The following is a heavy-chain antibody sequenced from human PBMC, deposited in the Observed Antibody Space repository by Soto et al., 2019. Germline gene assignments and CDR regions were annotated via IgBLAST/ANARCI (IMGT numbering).Heavy chain of an antibody. J-gene: IGHJ6*03. CDR2: MNPNSGNT. Sequence: ASVKVSCKASGYTFTSYDINWGRQATGQGLEWMGWMNPNSGNTGYAQKFQGRVTMTRNTSISTAYMELSSLRSEDTAVYYCARGAGKHPGNYYNYMDVWGKGTTVPVSS. V-gene: IGHV1-8*01. CDR1: GYTFTSYD. CDR3: ARGAGKHPGNYYNYMDV.